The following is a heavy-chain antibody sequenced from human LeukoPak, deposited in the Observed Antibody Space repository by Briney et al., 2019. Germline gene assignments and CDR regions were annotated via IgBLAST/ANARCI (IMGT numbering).Heavy chain of an antibody. V-gene: IGHV3-53*01. J-gene: IGHJ4*02. CDR1: GFTVSSDY. Sequence: GGSLRLSCAASGFTVSSDYMSWVRQAPGKGLEWVSVIYSGGSTYYADSVKGRFTISRDNSKNTLYLQMNSLRAEDTAVYYCARGRPYYYGSGSYYPPDFDYWGQGTLVTVSS. D-gene: IGHD3-10*01. CDR2: IYSGGST. CDR3: ARGRPYYYGSGSYYPPDFDY.